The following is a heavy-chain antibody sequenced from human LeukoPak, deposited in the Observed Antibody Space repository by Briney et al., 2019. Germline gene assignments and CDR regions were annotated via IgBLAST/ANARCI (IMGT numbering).Heavy chain of an antibody. CDR2: INPHSGAT. Sequence: ASVKVSCKASGYRFNYLYFNRVGQAPGQGLEWMGWINPHSGATNYAQRFQGRVSMDASIDTAYMELSRLTSDDTAVYYCATSSSVTHTRDPWGQGTLVTVSS. V-gene: IGHV1-2*02. J-gene: IGHJ5*02. CDR1: GYRFNYLY. CDR3: ATSSSVTHTRDP. D-gene: IGHD5/OR15-5a*01.